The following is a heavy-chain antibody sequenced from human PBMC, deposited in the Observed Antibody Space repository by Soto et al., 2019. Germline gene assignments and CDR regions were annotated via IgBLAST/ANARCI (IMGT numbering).Heavy chain of an antibody. CDR1: GGSISSSSYY. V-gene: IGHV4-39*01. J-gene: IGHJ5*02. CDR3: ARRDDFKPGWFDP. CDR2: IYYSGST. D-gene: IGHD3-3*01. Sequence: PSETLSLTCTVSGGSISSSSYYWGWIRQPPGKGLEWIGSIYYSGSTYYNPSLKSRVTISVDTSKNQFSLKLSSVTAADTAVYYCARRDDFKPGWFDPWGQGTLVTVSS.